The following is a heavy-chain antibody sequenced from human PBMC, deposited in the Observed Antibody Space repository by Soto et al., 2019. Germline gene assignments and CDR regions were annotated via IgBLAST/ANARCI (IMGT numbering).Heavy chain of an antibody. V-gene: IGHV5-51*01. CDR3: AINGEDILTGYYTPVDY. J-gene: IGHJ4*02. CDR1: GYSFTSYW. CDR2: IYPADSDT. Sequence: GESLKISCQGSGYSFTSYWIGWVRQMPGKGLEWMGIIYPADSDTRYSPSFQGQVTISADKSISTAYLQWSSLQASDTAMYYCAINGEDILTGYYTPVDYCGQGTLVTVSS. D-gene: IGHD3-9*01.